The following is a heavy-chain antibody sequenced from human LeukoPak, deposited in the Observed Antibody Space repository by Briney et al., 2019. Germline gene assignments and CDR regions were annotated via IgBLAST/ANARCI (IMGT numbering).Heavy chain of an antibody. CDR3: ARDHVVGATSDAFDI. Sequence: ASVKVSCKASGYTFTGYYMHWVRQAPGQGLEWMGIINPSGGSTSYAQKFQGRVTMTRDTSTGTVYMELSSLRSEDTAVYYCARDHVVGATSDAFDIWGQGIMVTVSS. D-gene: IGHD1-26*01. CDR1: GYTFTGYY. J-gene: IGHJ3*02. CDR2: INPSGGST. V-gene: IGHV1-46*01.